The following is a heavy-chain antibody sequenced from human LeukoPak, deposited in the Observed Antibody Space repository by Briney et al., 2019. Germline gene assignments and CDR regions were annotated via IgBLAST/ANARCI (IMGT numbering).Heavy chain of an antibody. D-gene: IGHD2-15*01. CDR1: GFTFSSYG. CDR2: VSISGDNT. CDR3: ARGRGRNPSGYYYYMDV. Sequence: PGGSLRLSCAASGFTFSSYGMSWVRQAPEKGLEWVSSVSISGDNTYYSDSVKGRFTIPRDNSKDTLDLLMSSLRADDTAVYYCARGRGRNPSGYYYYMDVWGKGTTVTVSS. J-gene: IGHJ6*03. V-gene: IGHV3-23*01.